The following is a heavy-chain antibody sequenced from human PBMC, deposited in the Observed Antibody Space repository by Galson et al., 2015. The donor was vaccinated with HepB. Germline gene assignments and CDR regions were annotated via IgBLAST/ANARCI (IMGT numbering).Heavy chain of an antibody. CDR3: ARGGPGMIVVAIGYY. CDR2: ISYDGSNK. CDR1: GFTFSSYA. J-gene: IGHJ4*02. Sequence: SLRLSCAASGFTFSSYAMHWVRQAPGKGLEWVAVISYDGSNKYYADSVKGRFTISRDNSKNTLYLQMNSLRAEDTAVYYCARGGPGMIVVAIGYYWGQGTLVTVSS. V-gene: IGHV3-30*04. D-gene: IGHD3-22*01.